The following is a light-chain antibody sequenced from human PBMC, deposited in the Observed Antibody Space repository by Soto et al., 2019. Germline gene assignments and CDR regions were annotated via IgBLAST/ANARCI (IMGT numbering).Light chain of an antibody. CDR3: QQRSDWPPT. J-gene: IGKJ3*01. V-gene: IGKV3-11*01. Sequence: EIVLTQSPVTLSLSPGERATLSCRASQSVTNYLAWYQQKPGQAPRLLIHDASNRAAGIPARFSGSGSGTDFTLIISSLEPEDFVVYYCQQRSDWPPTFGPGTKVDIK. CDR1: QSVTNY. CDR2: DAS.